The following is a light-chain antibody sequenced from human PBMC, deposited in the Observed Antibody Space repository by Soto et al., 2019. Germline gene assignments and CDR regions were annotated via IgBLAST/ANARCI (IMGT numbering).Light chain of an antibody. J-gene: IGLJ1*01. V-gene: IGLV2-14*03. CDR3: SSYTSSSTRV. CDR2: DVS. CDR1: SSDVGGYNY. Sequence: QSALTQPASVSGSPGQSITISCTGTSSDVGGYNYLSWYQHHPGKAPKLMIYDVSDRPSGVSNRFSGSKSGNPASLTISGRQTEDEADYDCSSYTSSSTRVFGTGTKLPS.